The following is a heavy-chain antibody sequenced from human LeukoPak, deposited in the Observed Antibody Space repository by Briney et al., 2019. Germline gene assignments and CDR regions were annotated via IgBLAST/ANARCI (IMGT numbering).Heavy chain of an antibody. D-gene: IGHD5-18*01. CDR1: GDSISTYH. CDR3: ARDKRHSYGRYFDY. Sequence: SETVSLTCSVSGDSISTYHWNWIRKPPGKGLEWIGYMQSTGNSKYNPSLRSRVTMFVDTSKNQVALILSSVTAADTAVYYCARDKRHSYGRYFDYWGQGALVTVSS. V-gene: IGHV4-59*01. J-gene: IGHJ4*02. CDR2: MQSTGNS.